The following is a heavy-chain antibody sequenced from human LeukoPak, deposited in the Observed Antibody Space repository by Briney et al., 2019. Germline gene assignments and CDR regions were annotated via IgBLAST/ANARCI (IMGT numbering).Heavy chain of an antibody. CDR2: IRSKANSYAT. CDR3: TSGSSGYLPFDY. V-gene: IGHV3-73*01. J-gene: IGHJ4*02. Sequence: GGSLRLSCAASGFTFSGSAMHWVRQASGKGLEWVGRIRSKANSYATAYAASVKGRFTISRDDSKNTAYLQMNSLKTEDTAVYYCTSGSSGYLPFDYWGQGTLVTVSS. D-gene: IGHD3-22*01. CDR1: GFTFSGSA.